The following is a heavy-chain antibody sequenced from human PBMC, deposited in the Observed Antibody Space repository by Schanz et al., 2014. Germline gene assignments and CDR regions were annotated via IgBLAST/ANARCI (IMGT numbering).Heavy chain of an antibody. CDR1: GFPFSDYF. CDR2: IGNGEVTI. J-gene: IGHJ4*02. V-gene: IGHV3-11*01. Sequence: VQLLESGGGLIQPGGSLRLSCTASGFPFSDYFMAWIRQPPGRGLEWVSYIGNGEVTIYYADSVKGRFTISRDNSNKTLYLQMNSLRAEDTAVYYCANNWNLDYWGQGTLVNVSS. D-gene: IGHD1-20*01. CDR3: ANNWNLDY.